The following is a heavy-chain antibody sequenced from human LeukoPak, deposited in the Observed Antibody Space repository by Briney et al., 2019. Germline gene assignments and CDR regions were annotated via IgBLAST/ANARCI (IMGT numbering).Heavy chain of an antibody. CDR3: AKGNNSLSYNFDY. CDR1: GFNFRDFS. D-gene: IGHD2/OR15-2a*01. J-gene: IGHJ4*02. CDR2: VSGDGDTT. Sequence: PGGSLRLSCAASGFNFRDFSMHWVRQVPGQGLEWVSLVSGDGDTTHYADSLKGRFTISRDNNKNSVFLHMNSLRIEDTAFYYCAKGNNSLSYNFDYWGQGTLVTVSS. V-gene: IGHV3-43*02.